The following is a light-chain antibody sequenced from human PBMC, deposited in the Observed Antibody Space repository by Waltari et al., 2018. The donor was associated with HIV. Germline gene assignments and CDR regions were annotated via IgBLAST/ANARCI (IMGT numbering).Light chain of an antibody. CDR3: QSYDRRLMWV. V-gene: IGLV1-40*01. J-gene: IGLJ2*01. CDR1: SATIGGSQE. Sequence: LLTQPPSASGPPVQRVTISFPRTSATIGGSQEVRRYQKYPGTAPKLRIFQNINRPSGVPDRFSGSKSVTSASLVITGLQAEDEADYYCQSYDRRLMWVFGGGTSLTV. CDR2: QNI.